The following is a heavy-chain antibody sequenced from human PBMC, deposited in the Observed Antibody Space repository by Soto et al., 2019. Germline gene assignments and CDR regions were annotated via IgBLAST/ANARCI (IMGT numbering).Heavy chain of an antibody. CDR1: GGSISGYY. CDR2: IYYSGYT. CDR3: ARDSVGSGYD. J-gene: IGHJ4*02. Sequence: QVQLQESGPGLVKPSETLPLTCAVSGGSISGYYWSWIRQPPGKRLEWIGYIYYSGYTNYNPSLKSRVTISVDRSKNQFSLELRSVTASDTAVYYCARDSVGSGYDWGQGTLVTVSS. D-gene: IGHD5-12*01. V-gene: IGHV4-59*01.